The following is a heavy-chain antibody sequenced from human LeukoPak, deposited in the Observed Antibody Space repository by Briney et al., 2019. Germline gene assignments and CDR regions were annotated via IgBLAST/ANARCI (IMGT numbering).Heavy chain of an antibody. J-gene: IGHJ4*02. V-gene: IGHV4-59*01. Sequence: SETLSLTCNVIGYSFTVYYWNWLRQPPGKGLEWIGYIYYKENSNYSPSLKGRVTLSLDTSRNHIFLHLASVTAADTAVYYCARDGGLHSHFDFWGQGILVTVAS. D-gene: IGHD3-16*01. CDR1: GYSFTVYY. CDR3: ARDGGLHSHFDF. CDR2: IYYKENS.